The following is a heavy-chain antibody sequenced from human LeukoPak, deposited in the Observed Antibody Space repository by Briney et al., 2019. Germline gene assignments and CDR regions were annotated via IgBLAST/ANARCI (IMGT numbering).Heavy chain of an antibody. CDR2: ISSSSSTI. D-gene: IGHD2-8*02. Sequence: PGGSLRLSCAASGFTFSSYSMNWVRQAPGKGLEWVSYISSSSSTIYYADSVKGRFTISRDKAKNSLYLQMDSLRAEDTAVYYCTRNQGYCTGGGCYIDYWGQGTLVTVSS. J-gene: IGHJ4*02. V-gene: IGHV3-48*01. CDR1: GFTFSSYS. CDR3: TRNQGYCTGGGCYIDY.